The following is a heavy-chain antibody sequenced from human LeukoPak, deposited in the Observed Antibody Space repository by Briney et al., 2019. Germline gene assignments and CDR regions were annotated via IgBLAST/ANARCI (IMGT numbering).Heavy chain of an antibody. D-gene: IGHD3-22*01. CDR2: IIPIFGTA. Sequence: VASVKVSCKASGGTFSSYAISWVRQAPGQGLEWMGGIIPIFGTANYAQKFQGRVTITADKSTSTAYMELSSLRSEDTAVYYCASEMLLTGSSAYYDSSGSRRDYWGQGTLVTVSS. J-gene: IGHJ4*02. CDR3: ASEMLLTGSSAYYDSSGSRRDY. CDR1: GGTFSSYA. V-gene: IGHV1-69*06.